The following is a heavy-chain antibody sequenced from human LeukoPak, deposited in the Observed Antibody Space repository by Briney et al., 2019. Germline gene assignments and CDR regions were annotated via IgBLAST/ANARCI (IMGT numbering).Heavy chain of an antibody. Sequence: SETLSLTCAVYGGSFSGYYWSWIRQPPGKGLEWIGEINHSGSTNYNPSLKSRVTISVDTSKNQFSLKLSSVTAADTAVHYCARGFYSLYWGQGTLVTVSS. D-gene: IGHD1-26*01. CDR3: ARGFYSLY. CDR1: GGSFSGYY. CDR2: INHSGST. J-gene: IGHJ4*02. V-gene: IGHV4-34*01.